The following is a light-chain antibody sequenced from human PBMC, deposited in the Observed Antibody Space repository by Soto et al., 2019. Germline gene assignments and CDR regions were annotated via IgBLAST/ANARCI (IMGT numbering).Light chain of an antibody. CDR2: GAS. Sequence: ELVLTQSPGTLSLSPGERATLSCRASKSVSSSYLDWYQQKPGQAPRLLIYGASSRATGIPDRFSGSGSGKACTLTISRLEPEDFAVYYCQQYGSSYTFGQGTKLEIK. CDR1: KSVSSSY. V-gene: IGKV3-20*01. CDR3: QQYGSSYT. J-gene: IGKJ2*01.